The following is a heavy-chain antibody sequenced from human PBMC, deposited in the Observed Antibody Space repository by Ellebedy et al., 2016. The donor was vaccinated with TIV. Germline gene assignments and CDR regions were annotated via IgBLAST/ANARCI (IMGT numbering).Heavy chain of an antibody. D-gene: IGHD6-19*01. Sequence: SETLSLTCTVSGGSISSHYWSWIRQPPGKGLEWIGYIYNSGSTNYSPSLRSRLPISLDASKNQFSLKLSSVTAADTAMYYCARVLRFPSSGWSGFHYYFDSWGQGTLVTVSS. CDR1: GGSISSHY. V-gene: IGHV4-59*11. CDR2: IYNSGST. J-gene: IGHJ4*02. CDR3: ARVLRFPSSGWSGFHYYFDS.